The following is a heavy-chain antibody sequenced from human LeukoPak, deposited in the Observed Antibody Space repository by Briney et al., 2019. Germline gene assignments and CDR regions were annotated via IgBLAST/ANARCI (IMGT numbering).Heavy chain of an antibody. CDR1: GFTFSSYW. Sequence: GGSLRLSCAASGFTFSSYWMSWVRQAPGKGLEWVANIKQDGSEKYYVDSVKGRLTIPRDNAKNSLYLQMNSLRAEDTAVYYCARYYGSGSYYLYYFDYWGQGTLVTVSS. CDR2: IKQDGSEK. CDR3: ARYYGSGSYYLYYFDY. V-gene: IGHV3-7*01. D-gene: IGHD3-10*01. J-gene: IGHJ4*02.